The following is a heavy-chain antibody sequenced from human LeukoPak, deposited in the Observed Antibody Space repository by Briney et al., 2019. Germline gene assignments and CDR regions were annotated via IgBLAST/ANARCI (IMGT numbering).Heavy chain of an antibody. D-gene: IGHD1-1*01. CDR2: ISHTGLT. V-gene: IGHV4-34*01. CDR3: ARVPDIAARPCDT. J-gene: IGHJ5*02. CDR1: GGSFSGYY. Sequence: PSETLSLTCAVYGGSFSGYYWTLIRQTPGKGLEWIGEISHTGLTGSKPSLKSRVTIFVDSSKKQFSLRMTSLTAADTGVYYCARVPDIAARPCDTWGPGTLVTVSS.